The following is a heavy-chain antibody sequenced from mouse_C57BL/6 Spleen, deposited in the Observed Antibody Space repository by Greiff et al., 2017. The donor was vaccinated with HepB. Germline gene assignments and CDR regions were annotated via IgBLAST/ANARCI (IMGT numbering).Heavy chain of an antibody. D-gene: IGHD1-1*01. J-gene: IGHJ2*01. V-gene: IGHV1-62-2*01. Sequence: QVQLQQSGAELVKPGASVKLSCKASGYTFTEYTIHWVKQRSGQGLEWIGWFYPGSGSIKYNEKFKDKATLTADKSSSTVYMERSRLTSEDSAVYFCARHEEEGITTVVAPYFDYWGQGTTLTVSS. CDR1: GYTFTEYT. CDR2: FYPGSGSI. CDR3: ARHEEEGITTVVAPYFDY.